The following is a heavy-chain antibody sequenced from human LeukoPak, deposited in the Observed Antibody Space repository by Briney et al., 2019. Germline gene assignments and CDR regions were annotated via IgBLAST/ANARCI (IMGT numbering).Heavy chain of an antibody. CDR2: TYSGGST. CDR1: GFTVSSNY. V-gene: IGHV3-66*01. J-gene: IGHJ4*02. D-gene: IGHD1-26*01. Sequence: GGSLRLSCAASGFTVSSNYMSWVRQAPGKGLEWVSVTYSGGSTYYADSAKGRFTISRDNSKNTLYLQMNSLRAEDTAVYYCARDLAAQRDSGSYADFDYWGQGTLVTVSS. CDR3: ARDLAAQRDSGSYADFDY.